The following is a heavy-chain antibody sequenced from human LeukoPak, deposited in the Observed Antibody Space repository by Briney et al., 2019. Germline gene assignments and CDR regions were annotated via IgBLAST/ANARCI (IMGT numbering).Heavy chain of an antibody. V-gene: IGHV4-4*07. CDR3: ARDLSGSSWSYYYYYYMDV. CDR1: GGSISSYY. D-gene: IGHD1-26*01. CDR2: IYTSGST. Sequence: SETLSLTCTVSGGSISSYYWSWIRQPAGKGLEWIGRIYTSGSTNYNPSLKSRVTMSVDTSKNQFSLKLSSVTAADTAVYYWARDLSGSSWSYYYYYYMDVWGKGTTVAVSS. J-gene: IGHJ6*03.